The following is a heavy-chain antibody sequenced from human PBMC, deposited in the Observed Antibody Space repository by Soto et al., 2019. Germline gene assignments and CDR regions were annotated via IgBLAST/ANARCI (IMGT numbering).Heavy chain of an antibody. V-gene: IGHV5-51*01. Sequence: GESLKISCKGSGYSFTSYWIGWVRQMPGKGLEWMGIIYPGDSDTRYSPSFQGQVTISADKSISTAYLQWSSLKASDTAMYYCARSTTPAYCGGDCYLDEISFDYWGQGTLVTVSS. CDR1: GYSFTSYW. D-gene: IGHD2-21*02. J-gene: IGHJ4*02. CDR3: ARSTTPAYCGGDCYLDEISFDY. CDR2: IYPGDSDT.